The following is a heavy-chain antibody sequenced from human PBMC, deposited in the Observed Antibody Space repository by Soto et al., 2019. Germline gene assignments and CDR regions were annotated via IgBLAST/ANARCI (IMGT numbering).Heavy chain of an antibody. Sequence: PGGSLRLSCSASGFSLSSYAMSWVRQAPRKGLEWVSAISCSGGSTYYADSVKGRFTISRDNSKNTLYLQMNSLRAEDTAVYYCAKDLILQGKQWIHRFDLWPQKTLVRLPS. D-gene: IGHD5-18*01. CDR2: ISCSGGST. V-gene: IGHV3-23*01. J-gene: IGHJ5*02. CDR1: GFSLSSYA. CDR3: AKDLILQGKQWIHRFDL.